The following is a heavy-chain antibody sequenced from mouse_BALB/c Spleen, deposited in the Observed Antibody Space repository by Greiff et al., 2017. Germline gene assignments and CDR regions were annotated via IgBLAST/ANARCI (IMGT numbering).Heavy chain of an antibody. Sequence: EVQRVESGGGLVQPGGSLKLSCAASGFTFSSYGMSWVRQTPDKRLELVATINSNGGSTYYPDSVKGRFTISRDNAKNTLYLQMSSLKSEDTAMYYCARSPYYGKGGQGTLVTVSA. V-gene: IGHV5-6-3*01. CDR2: INSNGGST. CDR1: GFTFSSYG. D-gene: IGHD2-10*01. CDR3: ARSPYYGK. J-gene: IGHJ3*01.